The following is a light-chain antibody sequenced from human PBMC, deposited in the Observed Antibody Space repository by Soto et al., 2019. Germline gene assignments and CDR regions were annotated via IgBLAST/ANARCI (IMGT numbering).Light chain of an antibody. Sequence: DIQMTQSPSSLSASVGDTVTITCRASQGISNHLAWFQHKPGKAPKALIHAAASLQGGVSSKFSGSGFGTDFTLTITSLQPEDSATYYCQQYHSYPLTFAGGTKVEIK. CDR1: QGISNH. V-gene: IGKV1-16*02. J-gene: IGKJ4*01. CDR2: AAA. CDR3: QQYHSYPLT.